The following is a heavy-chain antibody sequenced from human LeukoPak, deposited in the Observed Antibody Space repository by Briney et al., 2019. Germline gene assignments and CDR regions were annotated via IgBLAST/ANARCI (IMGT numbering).Heavy chain of an antibody. CDR1: GFIFNNYG. Sequence: GGSLRLSCAASGFIFNNYGLIWVRQAPGKGLEWVSAISNDGGGTQYADFVEGRFTISRDNSKNTLFLQMSSLRAEDTAVYYCAAGGGNTFDPWGQGTLVTVSS. J-gene: IGHJ5*02. CDR2: ISNDGGGT. CDR3: AAGGGNTFDP. D-gene: IGHD1/OR15-1a*01. V-gene: IGHV3-23*01.